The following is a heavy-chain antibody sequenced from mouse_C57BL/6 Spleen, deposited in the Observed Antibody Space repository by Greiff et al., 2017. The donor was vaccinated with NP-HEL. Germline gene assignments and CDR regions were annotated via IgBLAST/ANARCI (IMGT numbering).Heavy chain of an antibody. CDR3: ARWNWYGWYFDV. D-gene: IGHD1-1*01. CDR1: GYTFTTYP. Sequence: VQGVESGAELVKPGASVKMSCKASGYTFTTYPIEWMKQNHGKSLEWIGNFHPYNDDTKYNEKFKGKATLTVEKSSSTVYLELSRLTSDDSAVYYCARWNWYGWYFDVWGTGTTVTVSS. V-gene: IGHV1-47*01. CDR2: FHPYNDDT. J-gene: IGHJ1*03.